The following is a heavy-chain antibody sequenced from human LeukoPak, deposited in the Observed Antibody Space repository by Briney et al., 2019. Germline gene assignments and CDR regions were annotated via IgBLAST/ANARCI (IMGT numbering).Heavy chain of an antibody. CDR3: ASAGWFGELFVDY. D-gene: IGHD3-10*01. CDR1: GFTFSSYS. J-gene: IGHJ4*02. Sequence: GGSLRLSCAASGFTFSSYSMNWVHQAPRQGLGWVSSISRSSGYIYCADSVKGRFTIARDNAKNSLYLQMNSLKAGDTAVYYCASAGWFGELFVDYWGQGTLVTVSS. CDR2: ISRSSGYI. V-gene: IGHV3-21*01.